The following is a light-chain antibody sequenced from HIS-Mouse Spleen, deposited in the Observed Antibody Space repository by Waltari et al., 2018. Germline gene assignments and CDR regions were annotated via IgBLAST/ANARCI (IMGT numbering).Light chain of an antibody. CDR1: SGINVGTYR. CDR3: MIWHSSAWV. Sequence: QAVLTQPSSLSASPGASASLTCTLRSGINVGTYRIYWYQQKPGSPPQYLLRYKSDSDKQQGSGVPSRFSGSKDASANAGIFLISGLQSEDEADYYCMIWHSSAWVFGGGTKLTVL. V-gene: IGLV5-45*03. J-gene: IGLJ3*02. CDR2: YKSDSDK.